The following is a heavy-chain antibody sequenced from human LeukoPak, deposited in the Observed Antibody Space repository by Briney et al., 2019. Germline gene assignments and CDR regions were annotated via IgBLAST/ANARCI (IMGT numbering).Heavy chain of an antibody. Sequence: PSETLSLTCTVSGGSISSRNYCWGWIRQPPGKGLEWIGNIYYSGGTYYNPSLKSRVTISVDTSKNQFSLKLSSVTAADTAVYYCARESGYDYFDYWGQGTLVTVSS. CDR1: GGSISSRNYC. J-gene: IGHJ4*02. D-gene: IGHD5-12*01. V-gene: IGHV4-39*07. CDR2: IYYSGGT. CDR3: ARESGYDYFDY.